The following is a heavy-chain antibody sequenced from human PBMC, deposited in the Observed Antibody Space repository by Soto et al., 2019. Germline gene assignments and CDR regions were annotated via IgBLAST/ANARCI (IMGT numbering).Heavy chain of an antibody. D-gene: IGHD3-10*01. CDR2: IYYSGST. CDR1: GGSISSGGYY. Sequence: SETLSLTCTVSGGSISSGGYYWSWIRQHPGKGLEWIGYIYYSGSTYYNPSLKSRVTISVDTSKNQFSLKLSSVTAADTAVYYCARNARGNGPVDYWGQGTLVTVSS. J-gene: IGHJ4*02. V-gene: IGHV4-31*03. CDR3: ARNARGNGPVDY.